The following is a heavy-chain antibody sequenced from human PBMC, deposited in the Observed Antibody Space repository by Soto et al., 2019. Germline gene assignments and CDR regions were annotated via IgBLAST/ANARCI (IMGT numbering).Heavy chain of an antibody. CDR1: GFTFSSYS. J-gene: IGHJ4*02. CDR2: ISSSSTI. V-gene: IGHV3-48*01. D-gene: IGHD4-4*01. Sequence: GGSLRLSCAASGFTFSSYSMNWVRQAPGKGLEWVSYISSSSTIYYADSVKGRFTISRDNAKNSLYLQMNSLRAEDTAVYYCARDHPVTKPRNWGQGTLVTVSS. CDR3: ARDHPVTKPRN.